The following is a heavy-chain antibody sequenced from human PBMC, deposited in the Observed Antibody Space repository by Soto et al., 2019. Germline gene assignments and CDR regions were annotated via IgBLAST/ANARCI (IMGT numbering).Heavy chain of an antibody. Sequence: SETLSLTCTVSGGSINTQYWSWIRQPPQKGLEYIGYIYYSGSTNYNPSLKSRGTISQDTSKKQFSLKLSSVTAADTAVYYCARGSDGDYSDYWGQGTLVTVSS. J-gene: IGHJ4*02. D-gene: IGHD3-16*01. CDR3: ARGSDGDYSDY. CDR1: GGSINTQY. V-gene: IGHV4-59*11. CDR2: IYYSGST.